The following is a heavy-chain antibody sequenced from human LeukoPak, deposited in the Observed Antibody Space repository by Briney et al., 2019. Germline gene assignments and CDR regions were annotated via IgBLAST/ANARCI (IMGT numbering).Heavy chain of an antibody. CDR1: GGSISSSSYY. CDR3: ARVRDSFDY. CDR2: IHHSGSA. J-gene: IGHJ4*02. Sequence: PSETLSLTCTVSGGSISSSSYYWSWIRQHPGKGLEWIGYIHHSGSAYYSPTLKSRLTISVDTAKNQFSLQMSSVTVADTAVYYCARVRDSFDYWGQGTLVTVSS. V-gene: IGHV4-31*03.